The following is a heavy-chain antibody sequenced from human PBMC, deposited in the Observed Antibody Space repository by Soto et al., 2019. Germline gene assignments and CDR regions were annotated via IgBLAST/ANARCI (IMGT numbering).Heavy chain of an antibody. CDR3: AREPRYCRGGSCSITGDAYDI. Sequence: EVQLVESGGGLVQPGGSLRLSCAASGFIVSSTYMSWVRQAPGKGLEWVSVISNGGDTHYADSVKGRFSLSRDISNNTLHLKMSSLRPEDTAVYYCAREPRYCRGGSCSITGDAYDIWGQGTMVTVAS. CDR2: ISNGGDT. D-gene: IGHD2-15*01. V-gene: IGHV3-66*01. CDR1: GFIVSSTY. J-gene: IGHJ3*02.